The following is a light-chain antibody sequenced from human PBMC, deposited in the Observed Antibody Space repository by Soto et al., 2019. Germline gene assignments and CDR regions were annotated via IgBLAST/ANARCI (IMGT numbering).Light chain of an antibody. CDR1: SSNIGSHT. CDR2: SNT. J-gene: IGLJ2*01. Sequence: QSVLTQPPSASGTPGQTIAISCSGGSSNIGSHTVNWYQQLPGTAPRLIIYSNTQRPSGVPDRFSGSKSGTSASLAISGLQSEYEGDYYCAAWDDSLNAVVFGRGTKVTVL. V-gene: IGLV1-44*01. CDR3: AAWDDSLNAVV.